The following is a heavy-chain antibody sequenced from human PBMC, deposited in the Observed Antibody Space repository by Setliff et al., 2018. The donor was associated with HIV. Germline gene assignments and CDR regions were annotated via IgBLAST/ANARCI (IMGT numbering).Heavy chain of an antibody. CDR2: IYYNGNT. D-gene: IGHD4-17*01. CDR3: AREIYGGNSRPFDY. Sequence: PSETLSLTCTVSGGSIKSYYWSWIRQAPGKGLEWIGYIYYNGNTNYNPSLKSRITISVDTSKNQFSPKLTSVTAADTAVYYCAREIYGGNSRPFDYWGQGTLVTVSS. CDR1: GGSIKSYY. V-gene: IGHV4-59*01. J-gene: IGHJ4*02.